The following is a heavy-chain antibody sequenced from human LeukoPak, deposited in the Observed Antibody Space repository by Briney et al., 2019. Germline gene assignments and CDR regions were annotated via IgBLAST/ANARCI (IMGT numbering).Heavy chain of an antibody. CDR3: ARDVDQGAERLAGAFDI. Sequence: PGGSLRLSCAASGFTFSNYWMSWVRQAPRKGLEWVASIKQGGNEMYYVDSVKGRFIMSRDNAKNSLFLQMNSLRAEDSALYYCARDVDQGAERLAGAFDIWGQGTMVTVSS. CDR2: IKQGGNEM. CDR1: GFTFSNYW. J-gene: IGHJ3*02. D-gene: IGHD5-12*01. V-gene: IGHV3-7*01.